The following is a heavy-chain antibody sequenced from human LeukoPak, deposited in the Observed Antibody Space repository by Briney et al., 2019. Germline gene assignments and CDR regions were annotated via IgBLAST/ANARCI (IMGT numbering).Heavy chain of an antibody. CDR1: GFTVSSNY. CDR3: ASGLAAAFYYYYMDV. J-gene: IGHJ6*03. CDR2: IYSGGST. D-gene: IGHD6-13*01. V-gene: IGHV3-66*01. Sequence: GGSLRLSCAASGFTVSSNYMSWVRQAPGKGLEWVSVIYSGGSTYYADSVKGRFTISRDNSKNTLYLQMNSLRAEDTAVYYCASGLAAAFYYYYMDVWGKGTTVTISS.